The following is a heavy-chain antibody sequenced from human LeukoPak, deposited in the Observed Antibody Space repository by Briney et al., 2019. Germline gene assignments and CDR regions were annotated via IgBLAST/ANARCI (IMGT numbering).Heavy chain of an antibody. J-gene: IGHJ6*02. D-gene: IGHD2-2*01. CDR1: GGSISSYY. Sequence: TSETLSLTCTVSGGSISSYYWSWIRQPPGKGLEWIGYIYYSGSTNYNPSLKSRVTISVDTSKNQFSLKLSSVTAADTAVYYCARDQYYCSSTSCYPYYGMDVWGQGTTVTVSS. V-gene: IGHV4-59*01. CDR2: IYYSGST. CDR3: ARDQYYCSSTSCYPYYGMDV.